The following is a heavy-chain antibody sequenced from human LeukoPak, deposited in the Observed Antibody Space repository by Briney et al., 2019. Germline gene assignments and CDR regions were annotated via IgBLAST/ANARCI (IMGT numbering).Heavy chain of an antibody. V-gene: IGHV4-31*03. CDR3: ARSGYGDYYLDY. J-gene: IGHJ4*02. D-gene: IGHD4-17*01. CDR1: GGSISSGGYY. CDR2: IYYSGTT. Sequence: PSQTLSLTCTVSGGSISSGGYYWSWIRQHPGKGLEWIGYIYYSGTTYYNSSLKSRVIISVDTSKTEFSLKLSSVSAADTAVYYCARSGYGDYYLDYWRQETLVTVPS.